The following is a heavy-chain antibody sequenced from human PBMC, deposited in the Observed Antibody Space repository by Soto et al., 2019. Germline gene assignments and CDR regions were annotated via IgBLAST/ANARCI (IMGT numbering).Heavy chain of an antibody. J-gene: IGHJ6*02. Sequence: PSETLRVTGSVSGGSSSSYYWSWIRQPPGKGLEWFGYIYYSGSTNYNPSLKSRVTRAVDTSKNEFSLKLSSVTAADTAVYYCARDSPSGSYSDYYYYYGMDVWGQGTTVTVSS. D-gene: IGHD1-26*01. CDR3: ARDSPSGSYSDYYYYYGMDV. V-gene: IGHV4-59*01. CDR2: IYYSGST. CDR1: GGSSSSYY.